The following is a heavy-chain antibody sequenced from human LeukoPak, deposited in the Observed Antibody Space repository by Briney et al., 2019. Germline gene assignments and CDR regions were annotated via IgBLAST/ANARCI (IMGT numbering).Heavy chain of an antibody. J-gene: IGHJ5*02. Sequence: GASLKISFKASGSTCTNYRIGWLGRFPGKGLEWMGIIYPGDSDTRYSPSFQGQVTISPDKSINTAYLQWSSLKASDTAMYYCALAVPKYFDPWGQGTLVTVSS. CDR2: IYPGDSDT. CDR3: ALAVPKYFDP. V-gene: IGHV5-51*01. D-gene: IGHD2-15*01. CDR1: GSTCTNYR.